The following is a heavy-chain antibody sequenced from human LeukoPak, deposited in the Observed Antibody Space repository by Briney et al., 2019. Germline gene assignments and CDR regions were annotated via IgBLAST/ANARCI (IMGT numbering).Heavy chain of an antibody. J-gene: IGHJ5*02. D-gene: IGHD5-18*01. CDR2: IIPIFGTA. V-gene: IGHV1-69*13. Sequence: AASVKVSCKASGGTFSSYAISWVRQAPGQGLEWMGGIIPIFGTANYAQKFQGRVTITADESTSTAYMELSSLRSEDTAVYYCPRLKYSYGYWFDPWGQGTLVTVSS. CDR3: PRLKYSYGYWFDP. CDR1: GGTFSSYA.